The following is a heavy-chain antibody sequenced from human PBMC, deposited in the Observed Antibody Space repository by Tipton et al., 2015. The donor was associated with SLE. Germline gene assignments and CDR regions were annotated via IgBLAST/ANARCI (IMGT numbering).Heavy chain of an antibody. V-gene: IGHV3-30*18. J-gene: IGHJ5*02. CDR1: GFTFSTYA. D-gene: IGHD3-10*02. CDR3: AKDVRRGFLYTNWFDP. Sequence: QLVQSGGGLVKPGGSLRLSCAASGFTFSTYAIHWVRQAPGKGLEWVAVILSDGNNKYHADSVKGRFTISRDNSKNTLYLQMKSLRAEDTAVYYCAKDVRRGFLYTNWFDPWGQGTLVTVSS. CDR2: ILSDGNNK.